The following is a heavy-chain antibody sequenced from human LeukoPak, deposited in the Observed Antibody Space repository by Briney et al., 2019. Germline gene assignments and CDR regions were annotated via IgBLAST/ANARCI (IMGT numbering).Heavy chain of an antibody. CDR2: ISGSGGST. CDR1: GFTFSSYA. CDR3: AKEYSEYYHDTSGYFGSFDY. V-gene: IGHV3-23*01. D-gene: IGHD3-22*01. Sequence: GGSLRLSCAASGFTFSSYAMSWVRQAPGKGLEWVSAISGSGGSTYYADSVQGRFTISRDNSKNTLNLQMNRLRADDTAVYFCAKEYSEYYHDTSGYFGSFDYWGQGTLVTVSS. J-gene: IGHJ4*02.